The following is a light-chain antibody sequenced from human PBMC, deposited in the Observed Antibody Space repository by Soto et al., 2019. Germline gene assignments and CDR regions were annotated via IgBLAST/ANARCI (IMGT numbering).Light chain of an antibody. V-gene: IGLV2-14*03. J-gene: IGLJ1*01. CDR1: SSNIGAGYD. Sequence: SVLTQPPSVSGAPGQGVTISCTGSSSNIGAGYDVSWYQQHPGRPPKLMIYDVARWPSGVPDRFSGSKSGNTASLTISGLQAEDEADYYCSSYTSSSTRVFGTGTKVTVL. CDR2: DVA. CDR3: SSYTSSSTRV.